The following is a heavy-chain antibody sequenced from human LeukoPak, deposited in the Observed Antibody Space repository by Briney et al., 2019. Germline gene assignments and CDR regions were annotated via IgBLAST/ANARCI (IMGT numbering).Heavy chain of an antibody. J-gene: IGHJ4*02. V-gene: IGHV4-59*01. CDR3: ASDSSGYGSATH. CDR1: GGSIGSYY. CDR2: MHYSGSA. D-gene: IGHD3-22*01. Sequence: SETLSLTCTVSGGSIGSYYWTWIRQPPGKGLEWIGYMHYSGSAHYNPSLQSRVTISIDTSKNQFSLKLNSVTAADTALYYCASDSSGYGSATHWGQGTLVTVSS.